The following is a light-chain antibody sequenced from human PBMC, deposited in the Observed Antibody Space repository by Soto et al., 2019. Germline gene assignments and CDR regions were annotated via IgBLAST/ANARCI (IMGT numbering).Light chain of an antibody. V-gene: IGLV2-14*01. CDR3: KSYAGSNTYV. J-gene: IGLJ1*01. CDR1: SSDVGGYNY. Sequence: QSALTQPASVSGSPGQSITISCTGSSSDVGGYNYVSWYQQHPGKAPKLMIYEVSNRPSGISNRFSGSKSGNTASLTLSGLQAADEADYFCKSYAGSNTYVFGSGTKLTVL. CDR2: EVS.